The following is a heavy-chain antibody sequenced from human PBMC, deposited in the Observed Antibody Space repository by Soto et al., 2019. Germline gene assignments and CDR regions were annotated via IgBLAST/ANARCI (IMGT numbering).Heavy chain of an antibody. D-gene: IGHD3-10*01. CDR1: GFTSSTYW. J-gene: IGHJ6*02. CDR3: GRGLLTAAGMDI. CDR2: INGDGSST. V-gene: IGHV3-74*01. Sequence: GGSLRLSCAASGFTSSTYWMHWVRQAPGKGLVWVSQINGDGSSTHYADSVKGRFTISRDNAKNTLYLQMNSLRAEDTAIYYCGRGLLTAAGMDIWGQGTTVTVSS.